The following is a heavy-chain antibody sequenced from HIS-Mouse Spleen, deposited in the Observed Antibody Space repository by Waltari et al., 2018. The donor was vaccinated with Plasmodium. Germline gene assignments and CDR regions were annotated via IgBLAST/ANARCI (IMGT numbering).Heavy chain of an antibody. Sequence: QVTLRESGPALVKPTQTLTLTCTFSGFSLSTSGMCVSWIRQPPGKALKWLAGIDWDYDKHYRTPLKTMLTISKVVAKTQVVLTMTNMDRVDTATYYFARHKKRGQLVRGYCDYWGQGTLVTVSS. V-gene: IGHV2-70*13. CDR1: GFSLSTSGMC. CDR2: IDWDYDK. D-gene: IGHD6-6*01. CDR3: ARHKKRGQLVRGYCDY. J-gene: IGHJ4*02.